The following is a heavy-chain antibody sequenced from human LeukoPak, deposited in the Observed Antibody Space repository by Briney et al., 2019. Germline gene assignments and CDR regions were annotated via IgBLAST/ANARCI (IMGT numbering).Heavy chain of an antibody. D-gene: IGHD2-21*02. J-gene: IGHJ4*02. CDR2: ISSSSSTI. Sequence: PGGSLRLSCAASGSTFSLYSMNWVRQAPGKGLECLSYISSSSSTIYYADSVKGRFTISRDNAKNSLYLQMNSLRPEDTAVYYCAGPALYCGGDCFASWGQGTLVTVSS. CDR1: GSTFSLYS. CDR3: AGPALYCGGDCFAS. V-gene: IGHV3-48*04.